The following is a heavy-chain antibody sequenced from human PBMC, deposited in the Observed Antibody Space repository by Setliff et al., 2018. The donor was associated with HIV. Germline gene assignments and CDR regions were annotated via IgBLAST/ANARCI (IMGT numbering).Heavy chain of an antibody. V-gene: IGHV4-4*08. CDR2: IYTSGST. D-gene: IGHD5-12*01. J-gene: IGHJ2*01. CDR3: ARPSTGGGYNYWYFDL. CDR1: GGSISSYY. Sequence: PSETLSLTCTVSGGSISSYYWSWIRQPPGKGLEWIGYIYTSGSTSFSPSLKSRVTISVDTSKNQFSLKLSSVTAADTAVYHCARPSTGGGYNYWYFDLWGRGTLVTVSS.